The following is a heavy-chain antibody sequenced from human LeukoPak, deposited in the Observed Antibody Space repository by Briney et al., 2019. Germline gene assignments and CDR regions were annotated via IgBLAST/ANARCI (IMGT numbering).Heavy chain of an antibody. Sequence: GGSLRLSCAASGFTFSSYAMSWVRQAPGKGLEWVSAISGSGGSTYYADSVKGRFTISRDNSKNTLYLQMNSLRAEDTAVYYCAKRRGFSSSSSDFDYWGQGTLVTVSS. CDR1: GFTFSSYA. V-gene: IGHV3-23*01. CDR3: AKRRGFSSSSSDFDY. J-gene: IGHJ4*02. D-gene: IGHD6-6*01. CDR2: ISGSGGST.